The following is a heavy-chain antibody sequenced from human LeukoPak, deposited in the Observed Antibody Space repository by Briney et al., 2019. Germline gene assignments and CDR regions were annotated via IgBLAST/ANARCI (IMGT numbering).Heavy chain of an antibody. D-gene: IGHD1-7*01. J-gene: IGHJ4*02. CDR3: ARDGLEITGTTGFDY. CDR1: GYTFTGYY. CDR2: INPNSGGT. V-gene: IGHV1-2*02. Sequence: ASVKVSCKASGYTFTGYYIHWVRQAPGQGLEWMGWINPNSGGTNYAQKFHGRGTMTRDTSISTAYMELSRLRADDTAVYYCARDGLEITGTTGFDYWGQGTLVTVSS.